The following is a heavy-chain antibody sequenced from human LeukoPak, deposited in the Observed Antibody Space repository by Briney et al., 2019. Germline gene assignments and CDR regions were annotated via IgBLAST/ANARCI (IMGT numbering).Heavy chain of an antibody. CDR1: GGTFSSYA. CDR3: ARMTTGPNYYYYYGMDV. D-gene: IGHD4-17*01. V-gene: IGHV1-69*01. CDR2: IIPIFGTA. Sequence: SVKVSCKASGGTFSSYAISWVRQAPGQGLEWVGGIIPIFGTANYAQKFQGRVTITADESTSTAYMELSSLRSEDTAVYYCARMTTGPNYYYYYGMDVWGQGTTVTVSS. J-gene: IGHJ6*02.